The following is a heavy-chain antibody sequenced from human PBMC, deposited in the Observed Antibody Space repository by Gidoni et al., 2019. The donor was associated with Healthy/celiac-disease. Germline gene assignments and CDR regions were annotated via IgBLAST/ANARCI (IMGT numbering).Heavy chain of an antibody. CDR2: IYYSGST. J-gene: IGHJ4*02. CDR1: GGSITSGGYY. D-gene: IGHD2-2*02. CDR3: ARALGYCSSTSCYTFDY. V-gene: IGHV4-31*03. Sequence: QVQLPESGPGLLKPSQTLSLTCTVSGGSITSGGYYWSWIRQHPGKGLEWIGYIYYSGSTYYNPSLKSRVTISVDTSKNQFSLKLSSVTAADTAVYYCARALGYCSSTSCYTFDYWGQGTLVTVSS.